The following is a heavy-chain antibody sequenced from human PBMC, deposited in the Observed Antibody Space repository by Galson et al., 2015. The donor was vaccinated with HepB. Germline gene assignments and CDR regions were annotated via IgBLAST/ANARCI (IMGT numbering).Heavy chain of an antibody. J-gene: IGHJ4*02. V-gene: IGHV3-30*18. CDR2: ISYDGSNT. D-gene: IGHD3/OR15-3a*01. Sequence: SLRLSCAASGFTFSNYGMHWVRQAPGKGLEWVAVISYDGSNTYYVDSVKGRFTISRDNSKNTLYLQMNSLRAEDTAVYYCVKDLGLLAGAKDYWGQGTLVTVSS. CDR3: VKDLGLLAGAKDY. CDR1: GFTFSNYG.